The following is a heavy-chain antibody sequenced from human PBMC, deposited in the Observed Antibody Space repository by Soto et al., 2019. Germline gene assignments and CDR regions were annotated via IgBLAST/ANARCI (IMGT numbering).Heavy chain of an antibody. CDR2: IYPSGST. V-gene: IGHV4-4*07. CDR1: GGSISCHS. J-gene: IGHJ4*02. D-gene: IGHD5-12*01. Sequence: SETLSLTCTVSGGSISCHSWIWIRQPAGRGLEWIGHIYPSGSTSYNPSLRSRVTMSLDTSKNQIFLNLTSVTAADTAVFYCVRGRSYSVYDFWGPGTLVTVSS. CDR3: VRGRSYSVYDF.